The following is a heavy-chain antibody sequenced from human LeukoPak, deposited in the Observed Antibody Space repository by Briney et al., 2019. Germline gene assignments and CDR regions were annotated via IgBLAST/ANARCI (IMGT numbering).Heavy chain of an antibody. CDR1: GYTFTSYD. CDR2: MNPNSGNT. D-gene: IGHD3-9*01. CDR3: ARGRRYFDWLLGATWYYYMDV. J-gene: IGHJ6*03. Sequence: ASVKVSCKASGYTFTSYDINRVRQATGQGLEWMGWMNPNSGNTGYAQKFQGRVTMTRNTSISTAYMELSSLRSEDTAVYYCARGRRYFDWLLGATWYYYMDVWGKGTTVTISS. V-gene: IGHV1-8*02.